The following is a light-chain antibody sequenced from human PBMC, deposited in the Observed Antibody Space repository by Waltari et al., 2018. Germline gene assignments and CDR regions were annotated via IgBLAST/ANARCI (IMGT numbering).Light chain of an antibody. CDR3: QHDYNTPPT. CDR1: QDIGGW. CDR2: STS. Sequence: DIQMTQSPSTLSASLGDNVTITCRASQDIGGWLAWYQQKPGEAPRLLIYSTSTLKDGVPSRFSGRGSGAEYTLTITSLQSEDFATYYCQHDYNTPPTFGQGTKVEIE. V-gene: IGKV1-12*01. J-gene: IGKJ1*01.